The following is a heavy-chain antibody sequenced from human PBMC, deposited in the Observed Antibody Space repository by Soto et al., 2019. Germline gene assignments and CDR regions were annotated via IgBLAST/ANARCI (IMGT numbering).Heavy chain of an antibody. CDR2: IIPIFGTA. CDR3: ARVRVTVDIVLMVYAMHGWFAP. V-gene: IGHV1-69*13. CDR1: GGTFSSYA. D-gene: IGHD2-8*01. J-gene: IGHJ5*02. Sequence: GASVKVSCKASGGTFSSYAISWVRQAPGQGLEWMGGIIPIFGTANYAQKFQGRVTITADASTSTAYMELRSLRSDDTAVYYCARVRVTVDIVLMVYAMHGWFAPWGQGTLVTVSS.